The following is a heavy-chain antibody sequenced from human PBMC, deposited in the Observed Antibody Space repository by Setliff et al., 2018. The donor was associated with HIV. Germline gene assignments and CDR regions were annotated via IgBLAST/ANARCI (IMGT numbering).Heavy chain of an antibody. CDR2: IYNTGGT. Sequence: PSETLSLTCAVYGGPFSGYYWSWIRQHPGKGLEWIGYIYNTGGTYHSPSLESRVTISIDTSKNQFSLKLSSVTAADTAVYFCARGRGSSSSWPIDYWGQGTLVTVSS. V-gene: IGHV4-31*11. CDR3: ARGRGSSSSWPIDY. CDR1: GGPFSGYY. D-gene: IGHD6-13*01. J-gene: IGHJ4*02.